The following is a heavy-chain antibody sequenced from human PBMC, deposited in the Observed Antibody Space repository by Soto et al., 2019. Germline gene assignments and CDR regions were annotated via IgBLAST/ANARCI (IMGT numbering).Heavy chain of an antibody. CDR3: VRDPPPAGETVYMEV. Sequence: PGGSLRLSCAASGFTFSDFYMSWVRQAPGKGLEWISYISSSGSLIYYADSVKGRFTISRDNANNSLYLQMNSLRVEDTAVYYCVRDPPPAGETVYMEVWAKGIRSPSP. J-gene: IGHJ6*02. CDR1: GFTFSDFY. V-gene: IGHV3-11*01. D-gene: IGHD4-17*01. CDR2: ISSSGSLI.